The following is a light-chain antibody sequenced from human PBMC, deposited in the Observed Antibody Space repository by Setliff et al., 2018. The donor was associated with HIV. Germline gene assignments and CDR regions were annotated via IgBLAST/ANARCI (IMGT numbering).Light chain of an antibody. CDR1: SSNIGNND. V-gene: IGLV1-44*01. CDR2: STY. CDR3: ASWDDSLNGYV. Sequence: QSVLTQPPSASGTPGQRVTISCYGRSSNIGNNDVFWYQQLPGTAPKLLIYSTYLRPSGVPARFSGSKSGTSASLAISGLQSEDEADYYCASWDDSLNGYVFGTGTKVTVL. J-gene: IGLJ1*01.